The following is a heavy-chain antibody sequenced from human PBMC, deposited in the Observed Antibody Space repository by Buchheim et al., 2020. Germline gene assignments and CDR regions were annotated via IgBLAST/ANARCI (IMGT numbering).Heavy chain of an antibody. Sequence: EVQLVESGGGLVQPGGSLRLSCAASGFTFSSYWMHWVRQAPGKGLVWVSRINSDGSSTSYADSVKGRFTISRANAKNTLYLQMNSLRAEDTAVYYCARGGYCSGGSCYAYYYGMDVWGQGTT. D-gene: IGHD2-15*01. J-gene: IGHJ6*02. CDR3: ARGGYCSGGSCYAYYYGMDV. CDR1: GFTFSSYW. V-gene: IGHV3-74*01. CDR2: INSDGSST.